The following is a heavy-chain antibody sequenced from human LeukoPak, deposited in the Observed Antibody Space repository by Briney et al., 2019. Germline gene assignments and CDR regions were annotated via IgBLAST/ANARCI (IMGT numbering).Heavy chain of an antibody. CDR3: AKGLKTTVGPYMGYHYYMDV. CDR1: GFSVSFNY. V-gene: IGHV3-53*01. CDR2: MYNSGNT. Sequence: PGGSLRLSCAASGFSVSFNYMNWVRQAPGKGLEWVSVMYNSGNTDYADSVKGRFTISRDDSKNTLYLQMNSLRVEDTAVYYCAKGLKTTVGPYMGYHYYMDVWGKGTTVTVSS. D-gene: IGHD1-1*01. J-gene: IGHJ6*03.